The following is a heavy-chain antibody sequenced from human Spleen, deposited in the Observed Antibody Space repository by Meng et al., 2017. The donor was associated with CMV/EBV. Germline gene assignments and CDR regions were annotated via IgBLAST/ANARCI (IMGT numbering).Heavy chain of an antibody. CDR2: ISYDGSNK. CDR3: ARGEYYDFWSGLHY. V-gene: IGHV3-30*04. J-gene: IGHJ4*02. D-gene: IGHD3-3*01. Sequence: GESLKISCVVSGFTFGDHAMHWVRQAPGKGLEWVAVISYDGSNKFYADSVKGRFTISRDNSNNRLYLQMNSLRPEDTAVYFCARGEYYDFWSGLHYWGQGTLVTVSS. CDR1: GFTFGDHA.